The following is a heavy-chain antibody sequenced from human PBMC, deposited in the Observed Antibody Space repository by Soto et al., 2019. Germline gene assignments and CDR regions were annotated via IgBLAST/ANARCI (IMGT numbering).Heavy chain of an antibody. CDR3: ARILFGRSVAGGYFYMDV. CDR1: GFSLSNGKVG. CDR2: IFSDDEK. D-gene: IGHD6-19*01. J-gene: IGHJ6*03. Sequence: HVTVKESGPVLVKPTETLTLTCTVSGFSLSNGKVGVSWIRQPPGNALEWLAHIFSDDEKSYRTSLKSRLTISEEPSKSQVVLTMTNVDPVDPATYYCARILFGRSVAGGYFYMDVWGKGATVTVSS. V-gene: IGHV2-26*01.